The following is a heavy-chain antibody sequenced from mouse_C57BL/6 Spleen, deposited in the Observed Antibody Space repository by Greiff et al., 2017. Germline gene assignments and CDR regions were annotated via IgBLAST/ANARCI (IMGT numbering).Heavy chain of an antibody. D-gene: IGHD1-1*01. Sequence: QVQLQQPGAELVRPGSSVKLSCKASGYTFTSYWMHWVKQRPIQGLEWIGNIDPSDSETNYNQKFKDKATLTVDKSSSTAYMQLSSLTSEDSAVYYCARGYYGSSLYYYAMDYWGQGTSVTVSS. CDR1: GYTFTSYW. CDR3: ARGYYGSSLYYYAMDY. V-gene: IGHV1-52*01. J-gene: IGHJ4*01. CDR2: IDPSDSET.